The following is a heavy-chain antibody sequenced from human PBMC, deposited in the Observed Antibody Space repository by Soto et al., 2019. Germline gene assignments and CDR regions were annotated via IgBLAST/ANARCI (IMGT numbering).Heavy chain of an antibody. CDR3: ARHDVAVYSSSWYSPYYFDY. Sequence: PSETLSLTCTVSGGPISSSSYYWGWIRHPPGKGLEWIGSIYYSGSTYYNPSLKSRVTISVDTSKNQFSLKLSSVTAADTAVYYCARHDVAVYSSSWYSPYYFDYWGQGTLVTVSS. D-gene: IGHD6-13*01. CDR2: IYYSGST. CDR1: GGPISSSSYY. J-gene: IGHJ4*02. V-gene: IGHV4-39*01.